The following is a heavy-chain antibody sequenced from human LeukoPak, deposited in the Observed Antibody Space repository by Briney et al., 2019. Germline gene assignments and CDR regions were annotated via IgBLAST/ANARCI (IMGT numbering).Heavy chain of an antibody. CDR1: GFTFSSYG. Sequence: PGGSLRLSCAASGFTFSSYGMHWVRQAPGKGLEWVAFIRYDGSNKYYADSVKGRFTISRDNSKNTLYLQMNSLRAEDTAVYYCAKDQGDFWSGYYYFDYWGQGTLVTVSS. CDR3: AKDQGDFWSGYYYFDY. CDR2: IRYDGSNK. D-gene: IGHD3-3*01. V-gene: IGHV3-30*02. J-gene: IGHJ4*02.